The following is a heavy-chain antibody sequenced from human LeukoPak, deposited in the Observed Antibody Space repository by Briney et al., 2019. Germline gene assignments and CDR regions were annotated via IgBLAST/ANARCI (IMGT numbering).Heavy chain of an antibody. D-gene: IGHD1-26*01. CDR3: ARETGGGSYWKAWRFDI. CDR2: IIPIFGTA. V-gene: IGHV1-69*13. CDR1: GGTFSSYA. Sequence: SVKVSCKASGGTFSSYAISWVRQAPGQGLEWMGGIIPIFGTANYAQKFQGRVTVTADESTSTAYMELSSLRSEDTAVYYCARETGGGSYWKAWRFDIWGQGTMVTVSS. J-gene: IGHJ3*02.